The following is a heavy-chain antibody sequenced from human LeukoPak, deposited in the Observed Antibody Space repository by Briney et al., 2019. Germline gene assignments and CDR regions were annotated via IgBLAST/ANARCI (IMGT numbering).Heavy chain of an antibody. CDR1: GFTFSSYA. CDR2: ISGSGGST. Sequence: PGGSLRLSCAASGFTFSSYAMSWVRQAPGKGLEWVSAISGSGGSTYYADSVKGRFTISRDNSKNTLYLQMNSLRAEDTAVYYCAKQIASGEYYYDGSGYPSWGQGTLVTVSS. D-gene: IGHD3-22*01. CDR3: AKQIASGEYYYDGSGYPS. V-gene: IGHV3-23*01. J-gene: IGHJ4*02.